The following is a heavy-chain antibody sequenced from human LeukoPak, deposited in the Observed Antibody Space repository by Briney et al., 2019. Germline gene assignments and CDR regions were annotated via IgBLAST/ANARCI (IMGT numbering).Heavy chain of an antibody. CDR2: IYYTGNT. D-gene: IGHD6-6*01. Sequence: SQTLSLTCTVSGGSISSYYWSWIRQPPGKGLEWIGYIYYTGNTSYNPSLKSRVTISVDTSKNQFSLKLSSVTAADTAVYYCARDRPWRADYWGQGTLVTVSS. J-gene: IGHJ4*02. CDR3: ARDRPWRADY. V-gene: IGHV4-59*01. CDR1: GGSISSYY.